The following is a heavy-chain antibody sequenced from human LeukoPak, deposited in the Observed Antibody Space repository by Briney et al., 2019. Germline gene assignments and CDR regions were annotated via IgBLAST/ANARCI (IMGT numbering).Heavy chain of an antibody. V-gene: IGHV4-34*01. CDR3: ARLLSAYYFDY. CDR2: INHSGST. CDR1: GGSFSGYY. Sequence: PSETLSLTCAVYGGSFSGYYWNWIRQPPGKGLEWIGEINHSGSTNYNPSLKSRVTISVDTSKNQFSLKLSSVTAADTAVYYCARLLSAYYFDYWGQGTLVTVSS. J-gene: IGHJ4*02. D-gene: IGHD3-16*02.